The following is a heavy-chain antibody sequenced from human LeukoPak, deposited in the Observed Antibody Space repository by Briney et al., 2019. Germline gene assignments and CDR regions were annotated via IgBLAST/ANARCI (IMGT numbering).Heavy chain of an antibody. Sequence: PGGSLRLSCAASGFTFSSYAIHWVRQAPGKSLYWVAVISYDGSDKHYADSVKGRFTISRDNAKNSLYLQMNSLRAEDTALYYCAKALGWELSRSGMDVWGQGTTVTVSS. CDR2: ISYDGSDK. D-gene: IGHD1-26*01. CDR3: AKALGWELSRSGMDV. J-gene: IGHJ6*02. CDR1: GFTFSSYA. V-gene: IGHV3-30-3*01.